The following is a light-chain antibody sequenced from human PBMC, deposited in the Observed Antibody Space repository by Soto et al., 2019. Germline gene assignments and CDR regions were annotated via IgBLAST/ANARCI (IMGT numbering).Light chain of an antibody. CDR1: QSVSSSY. J-gene: IGKJ1*01. Sequence: EIVLTQSPGTLSLSPGERATLSCRASQSVSSSYLAWYKQKPGQAPRLXSYGASSRATGIPDRFSGSGSGTEFTLTISRLEPEDFEVYYCQQYGSSSWTFGQGTKVDIK. V-gene: IGKV3-20*01. CDR3: QQYGSSSWT. CDR2: GAS.